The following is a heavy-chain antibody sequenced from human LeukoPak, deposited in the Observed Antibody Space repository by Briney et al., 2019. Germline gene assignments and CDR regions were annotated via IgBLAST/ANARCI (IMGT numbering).Heavy chain of an antibody. CDR2: ISPGDSNT. CDR3: ASIIPGWYQATY. Sequence: GESLNISCKASGYSVTSFWIGWVRQMPGKGLEWLAIISPGDSNTEYSPPFQGQVTISADKSISTAYLQWSSLKASDSAMYYCASIIPGWYQATYWGRGTLVTVSS. D-gene: IGHD6-19*01. J-gene: IGHJ4*02. V-gene: IGHV5-51*01. CDR1: GYSVTSFW.